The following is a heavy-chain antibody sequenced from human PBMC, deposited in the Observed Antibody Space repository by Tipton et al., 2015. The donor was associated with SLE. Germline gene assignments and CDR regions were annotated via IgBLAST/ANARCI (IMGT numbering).Heavy chain of an antibody. Sequence: TLSLTCAVYGGSFSGYYWSWIRQPPGKGLEWIGEINHSGSTNYNPSLKSRVTISVDTSKNQFSLKLSSVTAADTAVYYCASGLRWSGVDQGVIPPFDYWGQGTLVTASS. CDR2: INHSGST. CDR3: ASGLRWSGVDQGVIPPFDY. J-gene: IGHJ4*02. D-gene: IGHD3-10*01. CDR1: GGSFSGYY. V-gene: IGHV4-34*01.